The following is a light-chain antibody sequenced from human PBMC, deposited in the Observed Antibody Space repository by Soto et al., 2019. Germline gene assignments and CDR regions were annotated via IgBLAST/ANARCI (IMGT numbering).Light chain of an antibody. CDR2: EVS. CDR3: CSYAGSSTLV. Sequence: QSALTQPASVSGSPGQSITISCTGTSSDVGSYNLVSWYQHHPGKAPKLIIYEVSKRPSGVSNRFSGSKSGNMASLTISGLQAEDEADYYCCSYAGSSTLVFGTGTKVTVL. V-gene: IGLV2-23*02. CDR1: SSDVGSYNL. J-gene: IGLJ1*01.